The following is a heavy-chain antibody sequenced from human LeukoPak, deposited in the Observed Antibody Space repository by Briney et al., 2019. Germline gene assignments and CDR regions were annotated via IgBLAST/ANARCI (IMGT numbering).Heavy chain of an antibody. D-gene: IGHD6-6*01. CDR2: ISSSGSII. Sequence: GGSLRLSCAASGFTFSDYYMSWIRQAPGKGLEWVSYISSSGSIIYYADSMKGRFTISRDNAKNSLYLQMNSLRAEDAAVYYCARDGMYSSSSDYYYGMDVWGQGTTVTVSS. J-gene: IGHJ6*02. V-gene: IGHV3-11*01. CDR3: ARDGMYSSSSDYYYGMDV. CDR1: GFTFSDYY.